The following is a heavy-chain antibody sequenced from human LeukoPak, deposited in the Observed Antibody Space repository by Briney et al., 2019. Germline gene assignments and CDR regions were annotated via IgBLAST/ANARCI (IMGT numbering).Heavy chain of an antibody. J-gene: IGHJ4*02. CDR1: GYTFTSYD. CDR3: AGYGYYYDSSGKGYFDY. V-gene: IGHV1-8*01. Sequence: ASVKVSCKASGYTFTSYDINWVRQATGQGLEWMGWMNPNSGNTGHAQKFQGRVTMTRNTSISTAYMELSSLRSEDTAVYYCAGYGYYYDSSGKGYFDYWGQGTLVTVSS. CDR2: MNPNSGNT. D-gene: IGHD3-22*01.